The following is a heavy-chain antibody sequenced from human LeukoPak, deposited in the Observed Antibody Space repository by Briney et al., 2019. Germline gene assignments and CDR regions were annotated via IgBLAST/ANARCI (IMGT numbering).Heavy chain of an antibody. V-gene: IGHV4-59*01. D-gene: IGHD6-6*01. CDR1: GGSISSYY. J-gene: IGHJ6*03. Sequence: SETLSLTCTVSGGSISSYYWGWIRQPPGKGLEWIGYIYYSGSTNYNPSLKSRVTISVDTSKNQFSLKLSSVTAADTAVYYCAAGNLEYSSSIDVDYMDVWGKGTTVTVSS. CDR2: IYYSGST. CDR3: AAGNLEYSSSIDVDYMDV.